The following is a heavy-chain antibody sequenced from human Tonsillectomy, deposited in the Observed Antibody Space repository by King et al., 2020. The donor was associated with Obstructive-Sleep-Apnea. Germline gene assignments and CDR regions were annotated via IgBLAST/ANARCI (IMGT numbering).Heavy chain of an antibody. CDR2: INPNSVGT. V-gene: IGHV1-2*04. D-gene: IGHD3-10*01. CDR3: ARGPTYGSPYVDY. J-gene: IGHJ4*02. CDR1: GYTFTGYY. Sequence: VQLVQSGAEVKKPGASVKVSCKASGYTFTGYYMHWVRQAPGQGLEWMGWINPNSVGTNYAQRFQGWVTMPRATSSSTAYMGLSRLRSDDTAVYYCARGPTYGSPYVDYRGQGTLVTVSS.